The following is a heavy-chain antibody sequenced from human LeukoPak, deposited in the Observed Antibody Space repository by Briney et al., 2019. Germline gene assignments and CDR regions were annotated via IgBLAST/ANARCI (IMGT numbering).Heavy chain of an antibody. CDR1: GFTFTSYS. CDR2: ISYGGNNE. CDR3: ARGYGVPPKVGY. D-gene: IGHD4-17*01. V-gene: IGHV3-30*03. Sequence: GGSLRLSCAASGFTFTSYSMHWVRQAPGKGLEWVAVISYGGNNEYYADSVKGRFPISRDNSKNTVYLQMNSLRTEDTAMYYCARGYGVPPKVGYWGQGTLVTVSS. J-gene: IGHJ4*02.